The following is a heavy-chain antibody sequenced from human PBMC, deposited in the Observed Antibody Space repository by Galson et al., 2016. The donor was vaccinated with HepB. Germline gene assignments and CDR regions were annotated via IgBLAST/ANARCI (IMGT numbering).Heavy chain of an antibody. Sequence: SLRLSCAASGFIFSSYNMNWVRQAPGRGLEWISYISSSSSSIYYADSVKGRFTISRDNAKNLMYLQLSSLRDEDPAVYYCARDLSDYYETSGYFRRIRPQNYHYGMDVWGQGTTVTVSS. J-gene: IGHJ6*02. V-gene: IGHV3-48*02. CDR3: ARDLSDYYETSGYFRRIRPQNYHYGMDV. D-gene: IGHD3-22*01. CDR2: ISSSSSSI. CDR1: GFIFSSYN.